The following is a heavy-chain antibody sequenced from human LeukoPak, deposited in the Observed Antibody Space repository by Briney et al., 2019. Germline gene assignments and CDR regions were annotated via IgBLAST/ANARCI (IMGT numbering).Heavy chain of an antibody. V-gene: IGHV4-34*01. CDR3: ARKTYYYVG. D-gene: IGHD3-10*02. J-gene: IGHJ4*02. CDR1: GGSFSGYY. Sequence: SETLSLTCAVYGGSFSGYYWSWIRQPPGKGLEWIGEINHSGSTNYNPSLKSRVTISVDTSKNQFSLKLSSVTAADTAVYYCARKTYYYVGWGQGTPVTVSS. CDR2: INHSGST.